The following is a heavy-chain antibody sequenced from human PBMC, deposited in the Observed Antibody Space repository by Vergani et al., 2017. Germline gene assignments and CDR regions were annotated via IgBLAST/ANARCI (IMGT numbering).Heavy chain of an antibody. CDR3: ARVDTQVPATSHFYYMDV. Sequence: QVQLQESGPGLVKPSETLSLTCSVSGYSISSGDHCWTCIRQRPGKGLEWIGYILYSGTTYDNPSLRSRLTISVDTSQNQFSLKLRSVTAADTAVYYCARVDTQVPATSHFYYMDVWGKGTTVVVSS. V-gene: IGHV4-31*02. D-gene: IGHD6-25*01. J-gene: IGHJ6*03. CDR2: ILYSGTT. CDR1: GYSISSGDHC.